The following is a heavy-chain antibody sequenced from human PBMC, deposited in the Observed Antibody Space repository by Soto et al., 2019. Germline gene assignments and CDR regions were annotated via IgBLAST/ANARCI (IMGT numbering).Heavy chain of an antibody. CDR3: AREAGYSYGYAIGWFDP. Sequence: SVKVSCKASGGTFSSYAISWVRQAPGQGLEWMGGIIPIFGTANYAQKFQGRVTITADKSTSTAYMELSSLRSEDTAVYYCAREAGYSYGYAIGWFDPWGQGTLVTVSS. J-gene: IGHJ5*02. V-gene: IGHV1-69*06. CDR1: GGTFSSYA. D-gene: IGHD5-18*01. CDR2: IIPIFGTA.